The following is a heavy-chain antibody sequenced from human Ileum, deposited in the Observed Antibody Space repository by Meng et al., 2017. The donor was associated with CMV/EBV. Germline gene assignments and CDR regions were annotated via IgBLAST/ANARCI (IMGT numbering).Heavy chain of an antibody. D-gene: IGHD7-27*01. CDR2: INTNSGDT. Sequence: VSCEISGYTFPVYTIPWARQAPGQGLEWMGRINTNSGDTFYTQKFRGRVTMTRDTYIRTVFMELSGLQSHDTAIYYCARDNWGSDYWGQGTPVTVSS. CDR3: ARDNWGSDY. V-gene: IGHV1-2*06. CDR1: GYTFPVYT. J-gene: IGHJ4*02.